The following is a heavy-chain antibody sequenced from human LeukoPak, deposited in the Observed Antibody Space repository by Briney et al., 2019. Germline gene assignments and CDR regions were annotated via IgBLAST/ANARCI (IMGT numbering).Heavy chain of an antibody. Sequence: SEILSLTCAVYGGSFSGYYWSWIRQPPGKGLEWIGEINHSGSTNYNPSLKSRVTISVDTSKNQFSLKLSSVTAADTAVYYCARVIGSSDLIDYWGQGTLVTVSS. CDR3: ARVIGSSDLIDY. D-gene: IGHD6-6*01. CDR2: INHSGST. CDR1: GGSFSGYY. J-gene: IGHJ4*02. V-gene: IGHV4-34*01.